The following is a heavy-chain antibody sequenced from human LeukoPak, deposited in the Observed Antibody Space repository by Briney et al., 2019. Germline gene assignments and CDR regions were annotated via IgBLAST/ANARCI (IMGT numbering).Heavy chain of an antibody. V-gene: IGHV3-23*01. CDR2: VSGSGSRT. CDR1: GFIFRNYA. J-gene: IGHJ3*02. CDR3: AKDHDGYEM. Sequence: PGGSLRLSCAVSGFIFRNYAMGWVRQAPGKGLEWVSDVSGSGSRTYYADSVKGRFTISRDNSKNTLYLQMDSLRVDDSAVYYCAKDHDGYEMWGQGTMVTVSS.